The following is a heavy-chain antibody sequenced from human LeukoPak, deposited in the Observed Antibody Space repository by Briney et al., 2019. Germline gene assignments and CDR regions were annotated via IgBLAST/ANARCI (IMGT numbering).Heavy chain of an antibody. CDR2: ISSSSRYI. V-gene: IGHV3-21*01. CDR3: ARVSFWDWNGDNYYYYYYMDV. CDR1: GFTFSSYS. D-gene: IGHD3/OR15-3a*01. Sequence: GGSLRLSCAASGFTFSSYSMNWVRQAPGKGLEWVSSISSSSRYIYYADSVKGRFTISRDNAKNSLYLQMNSLRAGDTAVYYCARVSFWDWNGDNYYYYYYMDVGGKGTTVTVSS. J-gene: IGHJ6*03.